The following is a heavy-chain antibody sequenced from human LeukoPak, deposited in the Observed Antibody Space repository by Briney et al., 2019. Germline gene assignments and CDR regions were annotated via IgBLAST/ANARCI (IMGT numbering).Heavy chain of an antibody. CDR3: ARSQQLALGDAFDI. Sequence: PSETLSLTCTVSGGSISSYYWSWIRQPPGKGLEWIGYIYYSGSTNYNPSLKSRVTISVDTSKNQFSLKLSSVTAADTAVYYCARSQQLALGDAFDIWGQGTMVTVSS. CDR1: GGSISSYY. V-gene: IGHV4-59*01. J-gene: IGHJ3*02. CDR2: IYYSGST. D-gene: IGHD6-13*01.